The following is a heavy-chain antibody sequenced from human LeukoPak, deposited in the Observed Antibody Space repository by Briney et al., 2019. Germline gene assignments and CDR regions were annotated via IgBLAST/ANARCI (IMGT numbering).Heavy chain of an antibody. V-gene: IGHV4-61*02. CDR2: IYTSGST. D-gene: IGHD2-21*02. CDR1: GGSISSGSYY. J-gene: IGHJ1*01. CDR3: ASGPYCGGDCYFFQH. Sequence: SETLSLTCTVSGGSISSGSYYWSRIRQPAGKGLEWIGRIYTSGSTNYNPSLKSRVTISVDTSKNQFSLKLSSVTAADTAVYYCASGPYCGGDCYFFQHWGQGTLVTVSS.